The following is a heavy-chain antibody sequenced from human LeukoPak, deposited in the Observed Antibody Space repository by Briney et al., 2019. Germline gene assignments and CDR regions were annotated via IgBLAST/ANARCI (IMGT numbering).Heavy chain of an antibody. J-gene: IGHJ5*02. CDR2: IYYSGST. CDR1: GGSISSSSYY. V-gene: IGHV4-39*01. Sequence: SETLSLTCTVSGGSISSSSYYWGWIRQPPGKGLEWIGSIYYSGSTYYNPSLKSRVTISVDTSKNQFSLKLSSVTAADTAVYYCARQELWFGELPSWFDPWGQGTLVTVSS. CDR3: ARQELWFGELPSWFDP. D-gene: IGHD3-10*01.